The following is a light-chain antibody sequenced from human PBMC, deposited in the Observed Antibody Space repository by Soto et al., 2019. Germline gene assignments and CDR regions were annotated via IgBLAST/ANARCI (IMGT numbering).Light chain of an antibody. CDR1: ISNIGAGYD. Sequence: QPVLTQPPSVSGAPGQRVTISCTGSISNIGAGYDVHWYQQLPGTAPKLLIYNNNNRPSGVPDRFSGSKSGTSASLAITGLQAEDEADYYCHSYDSSLSGSVFGGGTKLTVL. V-gene: IGLV1-40*01. J-gene: IGLJ3*02. CDR2: NNN. CDR3: HSYDSSLSGSV.